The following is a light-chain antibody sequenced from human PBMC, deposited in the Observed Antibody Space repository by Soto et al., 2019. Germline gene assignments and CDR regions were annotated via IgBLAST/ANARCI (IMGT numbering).Light chain of an antibody. Sequence: EIVLTQSPATLSLSPGEGATLSCRASQSVSKYLAWYQQKPGQAPRLLIFAASNRATGIPPRFSGSGSGTDFTPTISSLEPEDFAVYYCQQHSNWPLAFGGGTKVETK. V-gene: IGKV3-11*01. J-gene: IGKJ4*01. CDR2: AAS. CDR1: QSVSKY. CDR3: QQHSNWPLA.